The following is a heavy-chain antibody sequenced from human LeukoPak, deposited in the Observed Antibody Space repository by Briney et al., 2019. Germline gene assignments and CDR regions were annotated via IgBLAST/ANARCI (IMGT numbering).Heavy chain of an antibody. CDR3: AKSDGFDY. CDR1: GFTFSTYS. V-gene: IGHV3-48*01. Sequence: GGSLRLSCAASGFTFSTYSMSWVRQAPGKGLEWVSYISSSSSTIYYADSVKGRFTISRDNAKNSLYLQMNSLRAEDTAMYCCAKSDGFDYWGQGTLVTVSS. J-gene: IGHJ4*02. CDR2: ISSSSSTI. D-gene: IGHD5-24*01.